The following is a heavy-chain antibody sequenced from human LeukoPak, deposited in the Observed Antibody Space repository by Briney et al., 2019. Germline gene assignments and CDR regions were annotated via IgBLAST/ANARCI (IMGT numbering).Heavy chain of an antibody. J-gene: IGHJ4*02. CDR2: ISGSGGST. D-gene: IGHD3-10*01. CDR1: GFTFSSYA. V-gene: IGHV3-23*01. Sequence: GGSLRLSCAASGFTFSSYAMSWVRQAPGKGLEWVSAISGSGGSTYYADSVKGRFTISRDNSKSTLYLQMNSLRAEDTAVYYCAKGHGSGSYLFDYWGQGTLVTASS. CDR3: AKGHGSGSYLFDY.